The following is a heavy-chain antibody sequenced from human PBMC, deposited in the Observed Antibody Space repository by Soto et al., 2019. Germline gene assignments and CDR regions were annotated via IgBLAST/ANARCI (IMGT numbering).Heavy chain of an antibody. Sequence: LRLSCAASEFTFDDYAMHWVRQAPGKGLEWVSGISRNSAYISYADSVMGRFTISRDNAKNSLYLQMNSLRVEDTALYYCAKDIPSGYCSGGNCYPYYMDVWGKGTTVTVSS. D-gene: IGHD2-15*01. CDR3: AKDIPSGYCSGGNCYPYYMDV. V-gene: IGHV3-9*01. CDR2: ISRNSAYI. J-gene: IGHJ6*03. CDR1: EFTFDDYA.